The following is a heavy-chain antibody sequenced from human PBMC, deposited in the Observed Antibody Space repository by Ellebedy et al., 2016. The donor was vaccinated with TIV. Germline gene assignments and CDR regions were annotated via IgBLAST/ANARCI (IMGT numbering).Heavy chain of an antibody. CDR1: GFTFSSYW. J-gene: IGHJ6*02. V-gene: IGHV3-74*01. CDR3: ARDMSRDYAYYYGMDV. CDR2: INSDGSST. D-gene: IGHD4-17*01. Sequence: PGGSLRLSCAASGFTFSSYWMHWVRQAPGKGLVWVSRINSDGSSTSYADSVKGRFTISRDNAKNTLYLQMNSLSAEDAAVYYCARDMSRDYAYYYGMDVWGQGTTVTVSS.